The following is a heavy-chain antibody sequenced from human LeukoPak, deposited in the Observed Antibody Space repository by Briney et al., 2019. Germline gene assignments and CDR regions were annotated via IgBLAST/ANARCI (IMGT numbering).Heavy chain of an antibody. Sequence: PWETLSLTCTVSGASISSGGYYWSWVRQHPGKGLEWIASIYYTGSTYYNPSLKSRITISVDTSKNQFSLKLTSVTAADTAVQYCARVPNYGDDVWFDPWGQGTLVTVSS. CDR3: ARVPNYGDDVWFDP. D-gene: IGHD4-17*01. CDR2: IYYTGST. J-gene: IGHJ5*02. V-gene: IGHV4-31*03. CDR1: GASISSGGYY.